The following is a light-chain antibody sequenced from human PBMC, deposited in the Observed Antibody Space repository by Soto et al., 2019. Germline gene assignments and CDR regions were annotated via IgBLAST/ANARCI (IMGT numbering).Light chain of an antibody. Sequence: DIVLTQSPATLSLSPGDRVTLSCRASQTVGRFLSWYQHSPGQGPRLLVYDASNRATGVPARFSGSGSETDFTLTISSLEPEDFALYYCHQRLHWPITFDQGTRLEIK. CDR1: QTVGRF. J-gene: IGKJ5*01. CDR2: DAS. CDR3: HQRLHWPIT. V-gene: IGKV3-11*01.